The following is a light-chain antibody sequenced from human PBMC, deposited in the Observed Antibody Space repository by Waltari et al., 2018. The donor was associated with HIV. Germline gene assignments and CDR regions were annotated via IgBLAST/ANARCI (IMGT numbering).Light chain of an antibody. Sequence: EVVLTQSPATLSLSPGERATLSCRASQSIDRYLAWYQQRPGQAPRLLIYDAYTRATGIPVRFSGSGSGTDFTLTISSLETEDFAIYYCQHRNSWPLTFGGGTRVEIK. CDR2: DAY. CDR3: QHRNSWPLT. CDR1: QSIDRY. J-gene: IGKJ4*01. V-gene: IGKV3-11*01.